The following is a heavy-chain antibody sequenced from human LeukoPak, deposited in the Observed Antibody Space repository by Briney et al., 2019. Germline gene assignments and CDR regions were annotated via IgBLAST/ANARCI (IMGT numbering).Heavy chain of an antibody. CDR1: GFTFGNCA. V-gene: IGHV3-23*01. D-gene: IGHD2-2*01. CDR3: ARYCTSTSCAFEY. CDR2: ISGSGGSP. Sequence: GGSLRLSCAASGFTFGNCAMTWVRQAPGEGLEWVSSISGSGGSPIYADSVKGRFTISRDNSKSTLYLQMNSLRAEDTAIYYCARYCTSTSCAFEYWGQGTLVTVSS. J-gene: IGHJ4*02.